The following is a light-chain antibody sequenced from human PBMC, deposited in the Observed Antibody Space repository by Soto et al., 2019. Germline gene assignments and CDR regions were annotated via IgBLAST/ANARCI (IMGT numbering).Light chain of an antibody. CDR3: QSYDSSLV. CDR2: GNI. Sequence: QAVVTQPPSVSGAPGQRVTISCTGSSSNIGAGYDVHWYQQVPGTAPKLLIYGNINRPSGVPDRFPGSKSGTSASLAITGLQAEDEAEYYCQSYDSSLVFGGGTKLTVL. CDR1: SSNIGAGYD. J-gene: IGLJ2*01. V-gene: IGLV1-40*01.